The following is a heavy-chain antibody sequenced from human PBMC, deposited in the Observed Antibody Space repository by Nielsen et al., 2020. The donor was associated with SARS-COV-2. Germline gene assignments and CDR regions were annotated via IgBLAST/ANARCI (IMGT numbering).Heavy chain of an antibody. CDR2: ISAYNGNT. D-gene: IGHD3-22*01. CDR3: ARDGGILDSSGYNHYYYYGMDV. CDR1: GYTFTSYG. J-gene: IGHJ6*02. Sequence: ASVKVSCKASGYTFTSYGISWVRQAPGQGLEWMGWISAYNGNTNYAQKLQGRVTMTTDTSTSTAYMELRSLRSDDTAVYYCARDGGILDSSGYNHYYYYGMDVWGQGTTVTVSS. V-gene: IGHV1-18*01.